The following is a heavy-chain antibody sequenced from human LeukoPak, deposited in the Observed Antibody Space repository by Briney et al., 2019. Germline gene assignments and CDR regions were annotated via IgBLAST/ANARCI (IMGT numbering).Heavy chain of an antibody. D-gene: IGHD2-15*01. CDR1: GGSISSGGYS. CDR3: ARLTGGSFTYFDY. Sequence: SETLSLTCAVSGGSISSGGYSWSWIRQPPGKGLEWIGYIYHSGSTYYNPSLKSRVTISVDKSKNQFSLKLSSVTAADTAVYYCARLTGGSFTYFDYWGQGTLVTVSS. CDR2: IYHSGST. V-gene: IGHV4-30-2*01. J-gene: IGHJ4*02.